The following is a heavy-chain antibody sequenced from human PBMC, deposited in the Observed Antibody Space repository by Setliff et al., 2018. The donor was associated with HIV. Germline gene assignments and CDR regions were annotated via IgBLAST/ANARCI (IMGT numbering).Heavy chain of an antibody. Sequence: SETLSLTCAVSGGSMRSSGYSWTWIRQAPGKGLEWVGYIYYSGNAYYNPSLKSRVTISVDRSKNQFSLKLSSVTAADTAVYYCARRGDFFYYAMDVWGQGTTVTVS. CDR2: IYYSGNA. J-gene: IGHJ6*02. CDR1: GGSMRSSGYS. CDR3: ARRGDFFYYAMDV. V-gene: IGHV4-30-2*01.